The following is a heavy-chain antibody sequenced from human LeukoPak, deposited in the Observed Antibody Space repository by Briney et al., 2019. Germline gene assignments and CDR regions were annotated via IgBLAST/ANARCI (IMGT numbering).Heavy chain of an antibody. D-gene: IGHD6-19*01. CDR1: GGSISSYY. Sequence: ETLSLTCTVSGGSISSYYWSWIRQPPGKGLEWIGYIYYSGSTNNNPSLKSRVTISVDTSKNQFPLKLSSVTAADTAVYYCARDRIAVVYWGQGTLVTVSS. V-gene: IGHV4-59*01. J-gene: IGHJ4*02. CDR3: ARDRIAVVY. CDR2: IYYSGST.